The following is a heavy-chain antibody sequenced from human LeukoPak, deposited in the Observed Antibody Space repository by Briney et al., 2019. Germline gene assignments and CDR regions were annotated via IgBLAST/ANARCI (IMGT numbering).Heavy chain of an antibody. D-gene: IGHD1-26*01. V-gene: IGHV1-2*02. J-gene: IGHJ5*02. CDR1: GYTFTGYY. CDR2: INPNSGGT. Sequence: GASVKVSCKASGYTFTGYYMHWVRQAPGQGLEWMGWINPNSGGTNYAQKFQGRVTMTRDTSFSTAYMELSRLRSDDTAVYYCAREGWELLLDGWFDPWGQGTLVTVSS. CDR3: AREGWELLLDGWFDP.